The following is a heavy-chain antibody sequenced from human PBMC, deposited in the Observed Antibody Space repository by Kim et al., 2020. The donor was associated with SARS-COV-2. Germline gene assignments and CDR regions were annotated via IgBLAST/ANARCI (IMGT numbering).Heavy chain of an antibody. Sequence: SDTRYSPSFQGQVTISADKSISTAYRQWSSLKASDTAMYYCARGAVAADYWGQGTLVTVSS. V-gene: IGHV5-51*01. D-gene: IGHD6-19*01. CDR2: SDT. J-gene: IGHJ4*02. CDR3: ARGAVAADY.